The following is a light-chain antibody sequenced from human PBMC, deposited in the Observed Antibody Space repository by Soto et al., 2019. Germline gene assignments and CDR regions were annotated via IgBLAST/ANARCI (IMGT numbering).Light chain of an antibody. CDR3: QKYNRPGA. J-gene: IGKJ1*01. Sequence: DIQMTQSPSSLSASVGDRVTFTCRASQGISNYLAWYQQKPGKVPKLLIYAASTLQSGVPSRFSGSGSGTDFTLTISSLQPEDVATYYCQKYNRPGAFGQGTKVEIK. CDR1: QGISNY. V-gene: IGKV1-27*01. CDR2: AAS.